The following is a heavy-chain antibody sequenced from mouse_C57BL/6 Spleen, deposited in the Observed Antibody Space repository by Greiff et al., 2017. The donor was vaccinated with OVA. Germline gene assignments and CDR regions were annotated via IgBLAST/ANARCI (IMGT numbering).Heavy chain of an antibody. CDR2: IHPNSGST. CDR3: ARDDYDRGFAY. V-gene: IGHV1-64*01. CDR1: GYTFTSYW. J-gene: IGHJ3*01. Sequence: QVQLKQSGAELVKPGASVKLSCKASGYTFTSYWMHWVKQRPGQGLEWIGMIHPNSGSTNYNEKFKSKATLTVDKSSSTAYMQLSSLTSEDSAVYYCARDDYDRGFAYWGQGTLVTVSA. D-gene: IGHD2-4*01.